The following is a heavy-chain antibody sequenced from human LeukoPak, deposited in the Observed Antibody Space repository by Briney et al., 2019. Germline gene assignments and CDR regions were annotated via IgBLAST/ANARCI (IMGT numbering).Heavy chain of an antibody. CDR1: GFTFSSYS. CDR2: ISSSSSYI. Sequence: GGSLRLSCAASGFTFSSYSMNWVRQAPGKGLEWVSSISSSSSYIYYADSVKGRFTISRDNAKNSLYLQMNSLRAEDTAVYYCAREGYGDSTGESFDYWGQGTLVTVSS. V-gene: IGHV3-21*01. CDR3: AREGYGDSTGESFDY. J-gene: IGHJ4*02. D-gene: IGHD4-17*01.